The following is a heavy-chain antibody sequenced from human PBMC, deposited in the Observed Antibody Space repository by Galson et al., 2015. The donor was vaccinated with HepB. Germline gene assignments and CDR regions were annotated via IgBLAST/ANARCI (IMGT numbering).Heavy chain of an antibody. J-gene: IGHJ5*02. CDR3: AVDLGLVPLAR. CDR2: FDLEDGET. Sequence: SVKVSCKVSEYTLSELTMHWVRQAPGEGLEWMGGFDLEDGETIYAGKFQGRVTMTEDTSTDTAYMELSSLRSQDTAVYYCAVDLGLVPLARWGQGTLVTVSS. D-gene: IGHD6-6*01. CDR1: EYTLSELT. V-gene: IGHV1-24*01.